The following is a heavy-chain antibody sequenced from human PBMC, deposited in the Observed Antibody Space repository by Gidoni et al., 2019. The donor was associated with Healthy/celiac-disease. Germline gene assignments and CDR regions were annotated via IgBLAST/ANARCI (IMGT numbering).Heavy chain of an antibody. J-gene: IGHJ4*02. V-gene: IGHV3-48*03. CDR3: ARRKAGLRKPQVDFDY. CDR2: ISSSGSTI. Sequence: EVQLVESGGGLVQPGGSLRLSCAASGFTFSSYEMNWVRQAPGKGLEWVSYISSSGSTIYYADSVKGRFTISRDNAKNSLYLQMNSLRAEDTAVYYCARRKAGLRKPQVDFDYWGQGTLVTVSS. CDR1: GFTFSSYE. D-gene: IGHD3-3*01.